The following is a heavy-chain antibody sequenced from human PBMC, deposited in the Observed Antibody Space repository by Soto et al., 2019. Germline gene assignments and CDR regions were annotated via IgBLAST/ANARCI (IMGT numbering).Heavy chain of an antibody. CDR1: GYTFTNYD. Sequence: ASVKVSCKASGYTFTNYDINWVRQATGQGLEWMGWMNPNSGNTGYAQKFQGRVTMTRNTSISTAYMELSSLRSEDTAVYYCARRVDYYYYMDVWGKGTTVTVSS. CDR2: MNPNSGNT. V-gene: IGHV1-8*01. J-gene: IGHJ6*03. CDR3: ARRVDYYYYMDV.